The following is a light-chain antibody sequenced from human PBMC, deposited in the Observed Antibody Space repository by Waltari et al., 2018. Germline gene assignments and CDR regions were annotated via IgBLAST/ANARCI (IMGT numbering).Light chain of an antibody. CDR3: CSYTGGSIPVI. Sequence: QSALTQPASVSGSPGQSITISCTGTNSDVGKYKLVSWYQQHPGKAPKLMIYEVSKRPSGISYRFSGSKSGDTASLTISGLQAEDEAEYYCCSYTGGSIPVIFGEGTKLTVL. CDR2: EVS. CDR1: NSDVGKYKL. J-gene: IGLJ2*01. V-gene: IGLV2-23*02.